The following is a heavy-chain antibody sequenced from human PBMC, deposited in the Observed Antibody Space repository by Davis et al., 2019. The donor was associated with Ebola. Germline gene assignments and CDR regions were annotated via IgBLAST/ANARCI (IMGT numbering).Heavy chain of an antibody. Sequence: GESLKISCAASGFTFSDYYMSWVRQAPGKGLEWVSSISSSSSYIYYADSVKGRFTISRDNAKNSLYLQMNSLRAEDTAVYYCARDETDYGSGNWFDPWGQGTLVTVSS. CDR1: GFTFSDYY. D-gene: IGHD3-10*01. CDR3: ARDETDYGSGNWFDP. J-gene: IGHJ5*02. CDR2: ISSSSSYI. V-gene: IGHV3-21*01.